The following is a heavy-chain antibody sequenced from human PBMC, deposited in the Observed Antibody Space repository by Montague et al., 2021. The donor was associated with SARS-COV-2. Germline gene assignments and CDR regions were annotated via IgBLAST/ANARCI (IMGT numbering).Heavy chain of an antibody. J-gene: IGHJ3*02. CDR2: VNQSGTT. CDR1: GGSFSTYY. D-gene: IGHD2-2*01. Sequence: SETLSLTCAISGGSFSTYYWSWIRQPPGKGLEWIGGVNQSGTTIYYPSVQRGVTISADTSKNQFYLRLNSFTAAATTVYYCARGRPTVVVPDAGRAGGAFDNWGQGTMVTVSS. V-gene: IGHV4-34*01. CDR3: ARGRPTVVVPDAGRAGGAFDN.